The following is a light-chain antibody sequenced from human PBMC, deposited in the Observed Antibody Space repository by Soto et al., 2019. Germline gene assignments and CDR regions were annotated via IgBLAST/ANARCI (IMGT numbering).Light chain of an antibody. CDR1: QSVSSSY. J-gene: IGKJ5*01. Sequence: EIVLTQSPATLSLSPVEIATLSCRASQSVSSSYLAWYQQKPGQAPRLLIYGASSRATGIPDRFSGSGSGTDFTLTISRLEPEDFAVYYCQQYGSSLYTFGQGTRLEI. CDR2: GAS. V-gene: IGKV3-20*01. CDR3: QQYGSSLYT.